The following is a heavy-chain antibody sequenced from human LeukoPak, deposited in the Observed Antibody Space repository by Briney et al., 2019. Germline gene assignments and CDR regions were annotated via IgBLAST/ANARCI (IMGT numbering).Heavy chain of an antibody. CDR1: GGSTSSSTYF. CDR3: ARGRYSGSYSDY. CDR2: MYYSGRT. J-gene: IGHJ4*02. D-gene: IGHD1-26*01. V-gene: IGHV4-39*01. Sequence: SETLSLTCTVSGGSTSSSTYFWGWVRQPPGKGLEWVGTMYYSGRTFYNPSLKSRATISVDTSKNQFSLILSPVTAADTAVYYCARGRYSGSYSDYWGQGTLVTVSS.